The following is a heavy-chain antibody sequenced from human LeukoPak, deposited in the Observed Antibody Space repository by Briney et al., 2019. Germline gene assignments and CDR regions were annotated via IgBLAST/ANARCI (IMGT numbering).Heavy chain of an antibody. Sequence: GGSLRLSCAASGFTFSDYYMSWIRQAPGKGPEWVSYISSSSSYTNYADSVKGRFTISRDNAKNSLYLQMNSLRAEDTAVYYCARVLVGDAFDIWGQGTMVTVSS. CDR1: GFTFSDYY. D-gene: IGHD2-15*01. V-gene: IGHV3-11*06. J-gene: IGHJ3*02. CDR2: ISSSSSYT. CDR3: ARVLVGDAFDI.